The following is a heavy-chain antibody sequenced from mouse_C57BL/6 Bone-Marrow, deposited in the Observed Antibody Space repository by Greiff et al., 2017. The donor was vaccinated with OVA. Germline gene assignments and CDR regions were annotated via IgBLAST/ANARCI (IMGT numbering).Heavy chain of an antibody. D-gene: IGHD3-1*01. Sequence: QVQLQQPGAELVMPGASVKLSCKASGYTFTSYWMHWVKQRPGQGLEWIGEIDPSDSYTNYNQKFKGKSTLTVDKSSSTAYMQPRSLTSEDSAVYYCARSGNYFDYWGQGTTLTVSS. CDR2: IDPSDSYT. J-gene: IGHJ2*01. CDR3: ARSGNYFDY. V-gene: IGHV1-69*01. CDR1: GYTFTSYW.